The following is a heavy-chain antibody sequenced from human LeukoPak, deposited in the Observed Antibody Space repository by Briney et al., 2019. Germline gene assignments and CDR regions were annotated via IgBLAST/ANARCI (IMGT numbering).Heavy chain of an antibody. CDR3: ARGGEGYYDSSGYYGY. D-gene: IGHD3-22*01. V-gene: IGHV3-66*01. CDR2: IYSGGST. J-gene: IGHJ4*02. Sequence: GGSLRLSCEASGFTFNNFGMHWVRQAPGKGLEWVSVIYSGGSTYYADSVKGRFTISRDNSKNTLYLQMNSLRAEDTAVYYCARGGEGYYDSSGYYGYWGQGTLVTVSS. CDR1: GFTFNNFG.